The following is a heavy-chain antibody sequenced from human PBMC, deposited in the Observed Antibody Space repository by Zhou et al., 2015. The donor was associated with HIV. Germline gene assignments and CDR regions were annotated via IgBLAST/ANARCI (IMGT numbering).Heavy chain of an antibody. V-gene: IGHV1-69*06. CDR2: IIPIFGTA. J-gene: IGHJ5*02. CDR1: GGTFSSYA. D-gene: IGHD2-2*01. Sequence: QVQLVQSGAEVKKPGSSVKVSCKASGGTFSSYAISWVRQAPGQGLEWMGGIIPIFGTANYAQKFQGRVTITADKSTSTAYMELSSLRSEDTAVYYCAQGVKDIVVVPAANWFDPWGQGTLVTVSS. CDR3: AQGVKDIVVVPAANWFDP.